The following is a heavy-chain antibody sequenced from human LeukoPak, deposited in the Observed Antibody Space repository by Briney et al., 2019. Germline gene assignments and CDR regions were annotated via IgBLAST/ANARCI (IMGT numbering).Heavy chain of an antibody. CDR3: AKTAMIVPGSDAFDI. CDR2: ISSSGSGGNT. V-gene: IGHV3-23*01. Sequence: PGGSLRLSCAASGFTFSSYAMSWARQAPGKGLEWVSGISSSGSGGNTYYADSVKGRFTISRDNSKNTLYLQMNSLRAEDTAVYYCAKTAMIVPGSDAFDIWGQGTMVTVSS. CDR1: GFTFSSYA. D-gene: IGHD3-22*01. J-gene: IGHJ3*02.